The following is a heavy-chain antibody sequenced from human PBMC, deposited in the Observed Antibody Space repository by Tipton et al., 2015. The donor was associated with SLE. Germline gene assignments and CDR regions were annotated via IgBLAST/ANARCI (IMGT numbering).Heavy chain of an antibody. V-gene: IGHV4-34*09. D-gene: IGHD3-10*01. CDR3: ARSHDSGKTFDY. Sequence: TLSLTCAVYGGSFSDYYWNWIRQPPGKGLEWIGEINHSGSTNYNPSLKSRITISVDTSKNQFSLKVNSVTAADTAVYYCARSHDSGKTFDYWGQGTLVTVSS. CDR2: INHSGST. J-gene: IGHJ4*02. CDR1: GGSFSDYY.